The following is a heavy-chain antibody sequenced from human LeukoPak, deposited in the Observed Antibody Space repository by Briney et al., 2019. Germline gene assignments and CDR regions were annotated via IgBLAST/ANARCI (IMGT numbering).Heavy chain of an antibody. CDR2: ISGSGGST. CDR1: GSTFSSYA. D-gene: IGHD5-18*01. J-gene: IGHJ4*02. V-gene: IGHV3-23*01. Sequence: GGSLRLSCAASGSTFSSYAMSWVRQAPGKGLEWVSAISGSGGSTYYADSVKGRFTISRDNSKNTLYLQMNSLRAEDTAVYYCAKDHGGYSYGSFDYWGQGTLVTVSS. CDR3: AKDHGGYSYGSFDY.